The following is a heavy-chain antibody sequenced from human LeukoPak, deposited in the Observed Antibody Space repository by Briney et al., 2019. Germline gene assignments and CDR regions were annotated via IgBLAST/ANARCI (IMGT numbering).Heavy chain of an antibody. J-gene: IGHJ3*02. D-gene: IGHD3-22*01. Sequence: GGSLRLSCAASGFTFISYWMTWVRQAPGKGLEWVANIKQDGSEIYYVDSVKGRFTISRDNAKNSLYLRMNSLRAEDTAVYYCARGSSGSYLGAFDIWGQGTMVTVSS. CDR3: ARGSSGSYLGAFDI. CDR2: IKQDGSEI. V-gene: IGHV3-7*04. CDR1: GFTFISYW.